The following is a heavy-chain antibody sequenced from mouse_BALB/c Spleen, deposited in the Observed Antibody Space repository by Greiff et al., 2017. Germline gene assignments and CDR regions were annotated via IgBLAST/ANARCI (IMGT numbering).Heavy chain of an antibody. CDR1: GFTFSSYG. D-gene: IGHD2-1*01. V-gene: IGHV5-6-3*01. CDR3: ARDRWYSFAY. Sequence: EVKVVESGGGLVQPGGSLKLSCAASGFTFSSYGMSWVRQTPDKRLELVATINSNGGSTYYPDSVKGRFTISRDNAKNTLYLQMSSLKSEDTAMYYCARDRWYSFAYWGQGTLVTVSA. J-gene: IGHJ3*01. CDR2: INSNGGST.